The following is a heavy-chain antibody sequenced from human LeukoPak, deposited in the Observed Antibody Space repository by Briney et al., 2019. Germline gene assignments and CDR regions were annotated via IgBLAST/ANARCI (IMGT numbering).Heavy chain of an antibody. CDR1: GYTFTSYG. J-gene: IGHJ6*02. D-gene: IGHD3-22*01. Sequence: ASVKVSCKASGYTFTSYGISWVRQAPGQGLEWMGWISAYNGNTNYAQKLQGRVTMTRNTSISTAYMELSSLRSEDTAVYYCARMHYYDSSGYYPNPGYYGMDVWGQGTTVTVSS. CDR2: ISAYNGNT. CDR3: ARMHYYDSSGYYPNPGYYGMDV. V-gene: IGHV1-18*01.